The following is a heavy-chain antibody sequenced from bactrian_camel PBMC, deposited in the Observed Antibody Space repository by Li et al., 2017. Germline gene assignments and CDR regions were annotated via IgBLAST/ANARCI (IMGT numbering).Heavy chain of an antibody. V-gene: IGHV3S6*01. D-gene: IGHD1*01. J-gene: IGHJ4*01. CDR2: ITSLPSLFRAA. CDR3: AASRGVASFSAMTYAY. Sequence: HVQLVESGGGLVQPGESLRLSCVASGITFSRHDMSWVRQAPGKEVEWVAGITSLPSLFRAASYADSVKGRFTISRDNAKDTLYLQMNSLKIEDTAMYYCAASRGVASFSAMTYAYRGQGTQVTVS. CDR1: GITFSRHD.